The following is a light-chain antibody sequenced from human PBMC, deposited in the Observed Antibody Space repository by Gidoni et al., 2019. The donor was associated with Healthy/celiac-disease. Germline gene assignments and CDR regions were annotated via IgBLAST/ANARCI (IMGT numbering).Light chain of an antibody. V-gene: IGKV1-39*01. CDR2: AAS. J-gene: IGKJ1*01. CDR3: QQGYSAPRT. Sequence: DIQMTPSPSSLSASVGDRVTITCLASQSISSYLNWYQQKPGKAPKLLIYAASSLQSGVPARFSGSGSGTDFTLTISSLQPEDFATYYCQQGYSAPRTFGQGTKVEIK. CDR1: QSISSY.